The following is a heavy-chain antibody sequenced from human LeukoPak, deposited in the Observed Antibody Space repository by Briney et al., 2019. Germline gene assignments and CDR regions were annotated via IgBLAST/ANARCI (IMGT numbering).Heavy chain of an antibody. J-gene: IGHJ4*02. CDR3: ARQHYDYVWGSYRSYLFDY. CDR2: IYPGDSDT. D-gene: IGHD3-16*02. V-gene: IGHV5-51*01. CDR1: GYSFTSYW. Sequence: GESLKISCKGSGYSFTSYWIGWVRQMPGKGLEWMGIIYPGDSDTRYSPSFQGQVAISADKSISTAYLQWSSLKASDTAMYYCARQHYDYVWGSYRSYLFDYWGQGTLVTVSS.